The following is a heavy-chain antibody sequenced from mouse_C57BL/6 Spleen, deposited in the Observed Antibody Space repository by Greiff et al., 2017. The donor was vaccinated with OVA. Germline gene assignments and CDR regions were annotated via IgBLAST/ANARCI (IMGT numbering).Heavy chain of an antibody. Sequence: EVKLMESGPELVKPGDSVKISCKASGYSFTGYFMNWVMQSHGKSLEWIGRINPYNGDTFYNQKFKGKATLTVDKSSSTAHMELRSLTSEDSAVYYCAREGGYFDVWGTGTTVTVSS. CDR3: AREGGYFDV. J-gene: IGHJ1*03. CDR1: GYSFTGYF. CDR2: INPYNGDT. V-gene: IGHV1-20*01.